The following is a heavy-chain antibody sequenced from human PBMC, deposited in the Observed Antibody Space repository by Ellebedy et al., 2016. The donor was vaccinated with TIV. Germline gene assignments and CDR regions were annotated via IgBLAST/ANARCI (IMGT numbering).Heavy chain of an antibody. D-gene: IGHD2-21*02. CDR2: IRSKAYGGTT. CDR3: TREYCGGDCHSSGYFQH. Sequence: GESLMISCTASGFTFGDYAMSWFRQAPGKGLEWVGFIRSKAYGGTTEYAASVNGRFTISRDDSKSIAYLQMNSLKTEDTAVYYCTREYCGGDCHSSGYFQHWGQGTLVTVSS. CDR1: GFTFGDYA. J-gene: IGHJ1*01. V-gene: IGHV3-49*03.